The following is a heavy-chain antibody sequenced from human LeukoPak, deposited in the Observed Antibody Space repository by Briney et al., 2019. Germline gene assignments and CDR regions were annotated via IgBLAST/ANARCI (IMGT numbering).Heavy chain of an antibody. D-gene: IGHD1/OR15-1a*01. CDR2: ISGDGGDT. Sequence: GGSLRLSCAASGFTFSSYAMNWVRQAPGKGLEWVSTISGDGGDTHYADSVRGRFTISRANSKNTLFMQMNSLRAEDTAVYYCARDGYGNNYMDVWGKGTTVTVSS. J-gene: IGHJ6*03. CDR3: ARDGYGNNYMDV. CDR1: GFTFSSYA. V-gene: IGHV3-23*01.